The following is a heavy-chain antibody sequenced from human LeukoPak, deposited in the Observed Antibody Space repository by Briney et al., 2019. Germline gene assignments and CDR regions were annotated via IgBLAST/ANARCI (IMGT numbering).Heavy chain of an antibody. J-gene: IGHJ4*02. Sequence: GGSLRLSCAASGFTFSSSAMSWVRQAPGKGLEWVSAISNNGGYTYYADSVQGRFTISRDNSKSTLCLHMNSLKAEDTAVYYCAKQLGYCSDGSCYFPYWGQGTLVTVSS. V-gene: IGHV3-23*01. CDR1: GFTFSSSA. D-gene: IGHD2-15*01. CDR2: ISNNGGYT. CDR3: AKQLGYCSDGSCYFPY.